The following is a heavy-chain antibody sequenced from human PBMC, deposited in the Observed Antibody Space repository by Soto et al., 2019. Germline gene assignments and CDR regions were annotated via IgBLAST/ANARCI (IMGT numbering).Heavy chain of an antibody. CDR1: GYTFTSYA. CDR3: AKENGYSSSWFEFDY. Sequence: ASVKVSCKASGYTFTSYAMHWVRPAPGQRLEWMGWINAGNGNTKYSQKFQGRVTITRDTSASTAYMELSSLRSEDTAVYYCAKENGYSSSWFEFDYWGQGTLVTVSS. J-gene: IGHJ4*02. V-gene: IGHV1-3*01. CDR2: INAGNGNT. D-gene: IGHD6-13*01.